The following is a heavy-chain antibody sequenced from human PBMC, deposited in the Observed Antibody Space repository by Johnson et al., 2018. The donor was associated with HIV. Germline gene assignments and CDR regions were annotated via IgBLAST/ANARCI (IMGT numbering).Heavy chain of an antibody. V-gene: IGHV3-53*01. D-gene: IGHD3-3*01. CDR3: ATDTGSGFDSFDT. CDR1: Y. Sequence: YMSWVRQAPGKGLEWVSVIFSDNSTDYADSVKGRFIISRDRSKNTLYLHMSSLRVEDTAVYYCATDTGSGFDSFDTWGQGTMVTVSS. J-gene: IGHJ3*02. CDR2: IFSDNST.